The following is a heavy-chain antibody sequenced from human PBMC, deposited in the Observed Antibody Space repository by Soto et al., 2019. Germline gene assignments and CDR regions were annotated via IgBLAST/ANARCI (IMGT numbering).Heavy chain of an antibody. CDR2: IWYDGSNK. D-gene: IGHD5-18*01. J-gene: IGHJ4*02. Sequence: QVQLVESGGGVVQPGRSLRLSCAASGFTFSSYGMHWVRQAPGKGLEWVAVIWYDGSNKYYADSVKGRFTISRDNSKNTLYLQMNSLRAEDTAVYYCARGTPLRGYSYGYYFDYWGQGTLVTVSS. CDR1: GFTFSSYG. CDR3: ARGTPLRGYSYGYYFDY. V-gene: IGHV3-33*01.